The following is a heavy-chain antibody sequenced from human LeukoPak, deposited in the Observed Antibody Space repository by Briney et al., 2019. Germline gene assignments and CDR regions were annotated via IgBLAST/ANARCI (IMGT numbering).Heavy chain of an antibody. D-gene: IGHD3-22*01. Sequence: GASVKVSCKASGYTFTGYGIIWVRQAPGQGLEWLGWNSAYKGSTKYPQMFQGRVTVTTDTSTSTAYMELRSLRSDDTAVYYCARADSGGYYVAYWYWGQGTLVTVSS. CDR3: ARADSGGYYVAYWY. J-gene: IGHJ4*02. CDR2: NSAYKGST. V-gene: IGHV1-18*01. CDR1: GYTFTGYG.